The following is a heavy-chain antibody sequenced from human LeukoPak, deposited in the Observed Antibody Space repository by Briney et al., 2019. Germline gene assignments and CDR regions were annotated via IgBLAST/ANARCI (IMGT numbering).Heavy chain of an antibody. D-gene: IGHD1-26*01. CDR1: GGSIRSTTYY. CDR3: ARRLTVGATSIDY. Sequence: SETLSLTCSVSGGSIRSTTYYWGWIRQPPGKGLEWIGSIYYSGSTYYNPSLKSRVTISVDTSKNQFSLKLSSVTAADTAVYYCARRLTVGATSIDYWGQGTLVTVSS. CDR2: IYYSGST. V-gene: IGHV4-39*01. J-gene: IGHJ4*02.